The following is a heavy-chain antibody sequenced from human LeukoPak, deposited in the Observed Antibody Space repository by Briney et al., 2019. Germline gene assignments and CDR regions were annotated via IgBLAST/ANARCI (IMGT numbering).Heavy chain of an antibody. CDR3: ARERGIVVVTSRSYWFDP. J-gene: IGHJ5*02. CDR1: GYTFTSYV. Sequence: ASVKVSCKASGYTFTSYVMLWVRQAPGQRLEWMGWISAYNGNTNYAQKLQGRVTMTTDTSTSTAYMELRSLRSDDTAVYYCARERGIVVVTSRSYWFDPWGQGTLVTVSS. D-gene: IGHD3-22*01. V-gene: IGHV1-18*01. CDR2: ISAYNGNT.